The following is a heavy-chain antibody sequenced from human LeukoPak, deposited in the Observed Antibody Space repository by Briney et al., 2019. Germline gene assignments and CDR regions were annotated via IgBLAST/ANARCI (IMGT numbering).Heavy chain of an antibody. CDR2: INTSGST. J-gene: IGHJ4*02. Sequence: PSETLSLTCTVSGGSINSGSYYWSWIRQPAGKELEWIGRINTSGSTNYNPSLKSRVTISVDTSKNQLSLNLSFVTAADTAVYYCAREALDGLAYYFDCWGQGTLVTVSS. CDR1: GGSINSGSYY. CDR3: AREALDGLAYYFDC. V-gene: IGHV4-61*02. D-gene: IGHD3/OR15-3a*01.